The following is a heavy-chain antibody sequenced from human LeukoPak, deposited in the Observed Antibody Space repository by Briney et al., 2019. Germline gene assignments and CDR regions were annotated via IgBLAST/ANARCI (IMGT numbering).Heavy chain of an antibody. CDR1: GFTFSSYG. J-gene: IGHJ4*02. V-gene: IGHV3-30*18. CDR3: AKTIRGPRAVAIQYVDY. Sequence: GGSLRLSCAASGFTFSSYGMHWVRQAPGKGLEWVAVISYDGSNKYYADSVKGRFTISRDNSKNTLYLQMNSLRAEDTAVYYCAKTIRGPRAVAIQYVDYWGQGTLVTVSS. D-gene: IGHD6-19*01. CDR2: ISYDGSNK.